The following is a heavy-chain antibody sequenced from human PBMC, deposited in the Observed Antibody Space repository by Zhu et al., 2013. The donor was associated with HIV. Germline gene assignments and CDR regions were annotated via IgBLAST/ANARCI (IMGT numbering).Heavy chain of an antibody. Sequence: QVQLVQSGAEVKKPGASVKVSCKASGYTFTGYYMHWVRQAPGQGLEWMGWISCDNAKTQYGQNFQGRATMTTDTSTRTVYLELRSLTSDDTAIYYCVRADTSGPDYWGQGTPVTVSS. J-gene: IGHJ4*02. CDR1: GYTFTGYY. CDR2: ISCDNAKT. CDR3: VRADTSGPDY. V-gene: IGHV1-18*04. D-gene: IGHD3-22*01.